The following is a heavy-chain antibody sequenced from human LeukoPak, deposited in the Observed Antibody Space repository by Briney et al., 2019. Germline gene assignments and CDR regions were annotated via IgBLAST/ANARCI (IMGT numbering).Heavy chain of an antibody. CDR1: GGSISSGGYY. Sequence: SQTLSLTCTASGGSISSGGYYWSWIRQHPGKGLEWIGYIYYSGSTYYNPSLKSRVTISVDTSKNQFSLKLSSVTAADTAVYYCARVEYYGSGSLDYWGQGTLVTVSS. V-gene: IGHV4-31*03. CDR2: IYYSGST. D-gene: IGHD3-10*01. CDR3: ARVEYYGSGSLDY. J-gene: IGHJ4*02.